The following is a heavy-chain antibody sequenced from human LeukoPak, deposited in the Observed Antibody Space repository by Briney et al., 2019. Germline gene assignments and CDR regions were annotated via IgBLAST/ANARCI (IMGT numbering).Heavy chain of an antibody. CDR3: ARDLPGAVVTHDY. V-gene: IGHV3-48*04. CDR1: GFTFSDYN. D-gene: IGHD4-23*01. Sequence: TGGSLRLSCAASGFTFSDYNMNWVRQAPGKGLEWVSSITSSSGTIYYADSVKGRFTISRDNAKNSLYLQMNSLRAEDTAVYYCARDLPGAVVTHDYWGQGTLVTVSS. CDR2: ITSSSGTI. J-gene: IGHJ4*02.